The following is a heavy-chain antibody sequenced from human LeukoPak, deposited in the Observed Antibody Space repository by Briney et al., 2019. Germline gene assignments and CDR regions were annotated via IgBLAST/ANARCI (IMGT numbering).Heavy chain of an antibody. Sequence: ASVKVSCKASGYSFTSHYMHWVRQAPGQGLEWLGLINPSGSSTLYAQKFQGRVTMTRDTSISTAYMELSRLRSDDTAVYYCARDPPEVTSYYYDSSGYGAGFDPWGQGTLVTVSS. CDR1: GYSFTSHY. CDR3: ARDPPEVTSYYYDSSGYGAGFDP. J-gene: IGHJ5*02. V-gene: IGHV1-46*01. D-gene: IGHD3-22*01. CDR2: INPSGSST.